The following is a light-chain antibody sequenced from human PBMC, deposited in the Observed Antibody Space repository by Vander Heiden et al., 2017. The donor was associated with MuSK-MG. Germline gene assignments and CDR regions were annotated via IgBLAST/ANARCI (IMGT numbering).Light chain of an antibody. V-gene: IGKV3-20*01. Sequence: EIVLTPSPGTLSLSPGVRATFSCSASQSLSNSSLAWYQQKPGQTPRLLIYGASSRPTGISDRFSGSGSGTDFTLTISRLEPEDFAVYYCQQYGNSPFTFGQGTKLEIK. J-gene: IGKJ2*01. CDR2: GAS. CDR1: QSLSNSS. CDR3: QQYGNSPFT.